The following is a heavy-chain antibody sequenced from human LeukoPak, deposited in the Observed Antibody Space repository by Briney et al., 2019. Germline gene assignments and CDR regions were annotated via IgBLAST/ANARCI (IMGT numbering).Heavy chain of an antibody. Sequence: SQTLSLTCTVSGGSISNGGYSWSWIRQHPGKGLEWIGYIYYSGSTYYNPSLKSRVTISVDTSKNQFSLKLSSVTAADTAVYYCARVRCPWSSTSCLYYYYGMDVWGQGTTVTVSS. J-gene: IGHJ6*02. CDR2: IYYSGST. CDR1: GGSISNGGYS. D-gene: IGHD2-2*01. V-gene: IGHV4-31*03. CDR3: ARVRCPWSSTSCLYYYYGMDV.